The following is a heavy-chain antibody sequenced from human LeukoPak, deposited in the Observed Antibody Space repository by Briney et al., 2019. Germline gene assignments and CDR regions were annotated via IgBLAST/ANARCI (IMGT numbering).Heavy chain of an antibody. Sequence: SETLSLTCAVSGGSISSTNWWSWVRQPPGKGLGWIGEIYRSGTTNYKPSLKSRVTISIDKSRNHFSLKLTSVTAADSAVYYCARRSPYSTGWSSYFDYWGQGALVTVSS. D-gene: IGHD6-19*01. CDR2: IYRSGTT. V-gene: IGHV4-4*02. CDR3: ARRSPYSTGWSSYFDY. CDR1: GGSISSTNW. J-gene: IGHJ4*02.